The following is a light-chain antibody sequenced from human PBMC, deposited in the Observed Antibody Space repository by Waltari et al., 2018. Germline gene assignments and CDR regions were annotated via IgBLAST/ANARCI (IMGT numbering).Light chain of an antibody. J-gene: IGKJ1*01. CDR1: QSISNY. Sequence: DIQMTQFPSSLSASVGDRVIITCRASQSISNYLNWYQQKLGKASRLLIYGASTLERGVDSRFSGSQSGTDFTLTINSLQPEDFAIYYCQQTFTPLWTFGQGTKLEIK. CDR2: GAS. V-gene: IGKV1-39*01. CDR3: QQTFTPLWT.